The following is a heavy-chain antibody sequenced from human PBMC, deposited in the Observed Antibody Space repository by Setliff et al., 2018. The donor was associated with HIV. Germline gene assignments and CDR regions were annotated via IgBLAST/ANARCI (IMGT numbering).Heavy chain of an antibody. CDR2: INQDASKK. D-gene: IGHD6-13*01. Sequence: GGSLRLSCEASGFTFSSYWMSWVRQAPGKGLEWVANINQDASKKYYVDSVKGRFTISRDNAKNSLSLQMNSLRVEDTAVYFCATILVNQQPYRYFDYWGQGTLVTVSS. V-gene: IGHV3-7*03. J-gene: IGHJ4*02. CDR3: ATILVNQQPYRYFDY. CDR1: GFTFSSYW.